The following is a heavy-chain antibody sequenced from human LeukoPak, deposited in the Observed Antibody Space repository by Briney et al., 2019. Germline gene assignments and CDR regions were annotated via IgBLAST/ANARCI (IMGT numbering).Heavy chain of an antibody. Sequence: GESLKTSCKGSGYSFTSYWIGWVRQMPGKGLEWMGIIHPGDSDTRYSPSFQGQVTISADKSINTAYLQWSSLRASDTAMYYCARPPTYSGSSSYFKYWGQGTLVTVSS. D-gene: IGHD1-26*01. CDR3: ARPPTYSGSSSYFKY. V-gene: IGHV5-51*01. J-gene: IGHJ4*02. CDR2: IHPGDSDT. CDR1: GYSFTSYW.